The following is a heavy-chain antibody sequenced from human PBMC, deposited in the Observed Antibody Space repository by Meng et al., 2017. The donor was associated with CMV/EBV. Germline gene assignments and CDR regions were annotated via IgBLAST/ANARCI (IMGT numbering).Heavy chain of an antibody. Sequence: LQLVEAGGGLFKRVCALRLSCAASGFTVSSNYMSWVHQAPGKGLEWVSVIYSGGSTYYADSVKGRFTISRDNSKNTLYLQMNSLRAEDTAVYYCARDHSGPLSHWGQGTLVTVSS. D-gene: IGHD1-1*01. CDR3: ARDHSGPLSH. V-gene: IGHV3-66*01. CDR2: IYSGGST. J-gene: IGHJ4*02. CDR1: GFTVSSNY.